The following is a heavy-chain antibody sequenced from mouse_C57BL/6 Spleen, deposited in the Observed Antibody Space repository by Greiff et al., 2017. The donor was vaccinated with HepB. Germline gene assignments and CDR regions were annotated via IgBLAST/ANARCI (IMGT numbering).Heavy chain of an antibody. J-gene: IGHJ3*01. Sequence: QVQLQQSGPGLVAPSQSLSITCTVSGFSLTSYGVHWVRQPPGKGLEWLVVIWSDGSTTYNSALKSRLSISKDNSKSQVFLKMNSLQTDDTAMYYCARPIYDGYYGFAYWGQGTLVTVSA. CDR1: GFSLTSYG. CDR3: ARPIYDGYYGFAY. CDR2: IWSDGST. D-gene: IGHD2-3*01. V-gene: IGHV2-6*03.